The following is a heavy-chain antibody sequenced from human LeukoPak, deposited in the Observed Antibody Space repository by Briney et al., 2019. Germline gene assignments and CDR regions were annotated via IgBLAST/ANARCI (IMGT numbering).Heavy chain of an antibody. J-gene: IGHJ4*02. V-gene: IGHV4-39*01. CDR3: ARPEGSGYYFDY. CDR1: GGSISSSSYY. D-gene: IGHD3-10*01. Sequence: SETLSLTCTVSGGSISSSSYYWGWIRQPPGKALEWIGSIYYSGSTYFNPSLKSRVTISVDTSKNQFSLKLSSVTAADTAVYYCARPEGSGYYFDYWGQGTLVTVSS. CDR2: IYYSGST.